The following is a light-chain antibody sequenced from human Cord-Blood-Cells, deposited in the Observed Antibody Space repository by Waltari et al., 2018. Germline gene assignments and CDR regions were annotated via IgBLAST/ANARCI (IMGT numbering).Light chain of an antibody. CDR2: GKN. Sequence: SSELTQDPAVSVALGQTVRIRCQGDSLRSYSAHWYQQKPGHAPVLLIYGKNNRPSAIPDRFSGSSSGNTASLTITGAQAEDEADYYCNSRDSSGNHLVFGGGTKLTVL. CDR3: NSRDSSGNHLV. V-gene: IGLV3-19*01. J-gene: IGLJ3*02. CDR1: SLRSYS.